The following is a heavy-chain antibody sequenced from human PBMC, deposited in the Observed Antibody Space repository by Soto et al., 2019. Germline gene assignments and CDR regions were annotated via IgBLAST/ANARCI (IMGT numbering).Heavy chain of an antibody. Sequence: QVQLVQSGAEVKKPGSSVKVSCKASGGTFSSYAISWVRQAPGQGLEWMGGIIPIFGTANYAQKFQGRVTITADESTRTAYMKLTSLRSEDTAVYYCAKIRITMIVRGGVFAIWGQGTMVTVSS. CDR1: GGTFSSYA. J-gene: IGHJ3*02. V-gene: IGHV1-69*01. D-gene: IGHD3-22*01. CDR3: AKIRITMIVRGGVFAI. CDR2: IIPIFGTA.